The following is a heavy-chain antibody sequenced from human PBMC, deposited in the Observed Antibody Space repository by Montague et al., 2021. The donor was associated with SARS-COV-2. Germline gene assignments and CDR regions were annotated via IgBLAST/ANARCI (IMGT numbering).Heavy chain of an antibody. Sequence: SETLSLTCTVSGDSVSHDFWTWIRQPPGKGLEWTGYVYYSRSSSYNPSLRGRVSIAVDTSKNQFSLRLSTVTAADTAIYYCVRDPAPSGSGTFYDYWGQGTLVAVSS. CDR1: GDSVSHDF. CDR2: VYYSRSS. J-gene: IGHJ4*02. D-gene: IGHD1-26*01. V-gene: IGHV4-59*02. CDR3: VRDPAPSGSGTFYDY.